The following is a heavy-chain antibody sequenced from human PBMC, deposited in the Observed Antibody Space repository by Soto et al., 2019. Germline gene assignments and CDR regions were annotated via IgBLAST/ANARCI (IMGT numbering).Heavy chain of an antibody. CDR1: GGTFISYG. Sequence: SVKVSFQASGGTFISYGISWVRQAPGQGLEWMGGIIPIFGTANYAQKFQGRVTITADESTSTAYMELSSLRSEDTAVYYCATSSGWYYFDYWGQGTLVTVSS. CDR3: ATSSGWYYFDY. CDR2: IIPIFGTA. D-gene: IGHD6-19*01. J-gene: IGHJ4*02. V-gene: IGHV1-69*13.